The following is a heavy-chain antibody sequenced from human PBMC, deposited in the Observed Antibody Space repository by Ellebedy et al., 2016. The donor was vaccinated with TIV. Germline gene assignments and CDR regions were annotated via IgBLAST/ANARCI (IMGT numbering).Heavy chain of an antibody. D-gene: IGHD3-10*01. CDR2: IGQSASDI. J-gene: IGHJ4*02. V-gene: IGHV3-48*03. CDR3: ARDTPGDEDFDY. CDR1: GFLFSSYQ. Sequence: GESLKISXAASGFLFSSYQFNWVRQAPGKGLEWLSFIGQSASDIHYADSVKGRFTVSRDNARNSLYLQMNSLRAEDTAVYYCARDTPGDEDFDYWGQGTLVTVST.